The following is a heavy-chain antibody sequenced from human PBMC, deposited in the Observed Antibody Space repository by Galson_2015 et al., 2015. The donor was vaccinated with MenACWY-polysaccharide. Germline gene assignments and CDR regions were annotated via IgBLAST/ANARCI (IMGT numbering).Heavy chain of an antibody. V-gene: IGHV3-48*03. J-gene: IGHJ4*02. D-gene: IGHD1-1*01. CDR3: ARDTPGIEDFDY. CDR1: GFTFRSHD. Sequence: SLRLSCAVSGFTFRSHDMNWVRQAPGKGLEWVSYIDTSGTSTKYADSVKGRFIMSRDNAKNSLYLQMNSLRLEDTAVYYCARDTPGIEDFDYLGQGTLVTVSS. CDR2: IDTSGTST.